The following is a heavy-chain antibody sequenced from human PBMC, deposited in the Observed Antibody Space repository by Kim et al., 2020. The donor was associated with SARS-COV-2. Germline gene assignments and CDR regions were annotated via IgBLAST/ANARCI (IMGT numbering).Heavy chain of an antibody. J-gene: IGHJ3*01. V-gene: IGHV1-69*13. D-gene: IGHD3-22*01. CDR1: GGTFSSYA. CDR2: IIPIFGTA. CDR3: ARWGENSDNYDSSCPDAFDV. Sequence: SVKVSCKASGGTFSSYAISWVRQAPGQGLEWMGGIIPIFGTANYAQKFQGRVTITADESTSTAYMELSSLRSEDTAVYYCARWGENSDNYDSSCPDAFDVWGQGTMVTVSS.